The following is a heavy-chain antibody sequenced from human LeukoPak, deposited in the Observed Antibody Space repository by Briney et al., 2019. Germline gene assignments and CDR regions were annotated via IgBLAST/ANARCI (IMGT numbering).Heavy chain of an antibody. CDR3: ARTPDRDYYYDSSGYYDY. D-gene: IGHD3-22*01. V-gene: IGHV5-51*01. Sequence: GAXLKISFKGSGYSFTSYWIGWVRQMPGKGLEWMGIIYPGDSDTRYSPSFQGQVTISADKSISAAYLQWSSLKASDTAMYYCARTPDRDYYYDSSGYYDYWGQGTLVTVSS. CDR2: IYPGDSDT. J-gene: IGHJ4*02. CDR1: GYSFTSYW.